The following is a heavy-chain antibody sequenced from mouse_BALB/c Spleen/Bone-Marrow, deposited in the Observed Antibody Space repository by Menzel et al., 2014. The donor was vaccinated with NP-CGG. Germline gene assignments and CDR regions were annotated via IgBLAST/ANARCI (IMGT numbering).Heavy chain of an antibody. Sequence: VQLQQSGAELVKPGASVKLSCTASGFNIKDTYMHWVKQRPEQGLEWIGRIDPANGNTKYDPKFQGKTTITADTSSDTAYLQLSSLTSEDTAVYYCARWEYYAMDYWGQGTSVTVSS. D-gene: IGHD4-1*01. CDR3: ARWEYYAMDY. V-gene: IGHV14-3*02. CDR2: IDPANGNT. J-gene: IGHJ4*01. CDR1: GFNIKDTY.